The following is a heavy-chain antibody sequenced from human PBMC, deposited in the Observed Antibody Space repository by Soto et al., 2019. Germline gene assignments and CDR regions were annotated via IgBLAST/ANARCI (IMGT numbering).Heavy chain of an antibody. CDR3: ANLHSGPDY. D-gene: IGHD5-12*01. Sequence: GGSLRLSCAASGFTFSSYGMHWVRQAPGKGLEWVAVISYDGSNKYYADSVKGRFTISRDNSKNTLYLQMNSLRAEDTAVYYCANLHSGPDYWGQGTLVTVSS. CDR1: GFTFSSYG. V-gene: IGHV3-30*18. J-gene: IGHJ4*02. CDR2: ISYDGSNK.